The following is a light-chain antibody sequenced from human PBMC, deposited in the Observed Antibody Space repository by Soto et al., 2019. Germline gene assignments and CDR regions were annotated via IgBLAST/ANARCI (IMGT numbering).Light chain of an antibody. J-gene: IGLJ1*01. CDR1: SSDVGSSNF. CDR3: VLYTTGTTYV. Sequence: QSVLTQPASVSGSPGQSITISCTGTSSDVGSSNFVSWYQQHPGKPPKLIIYDVANRPSGVSNRFSGSKSGSTASLIISRLQTGDEADYYCVLYTTGTTYVFGTGTKVTVL. V-gene: IGLV2-14*03. CDR2: DVA.